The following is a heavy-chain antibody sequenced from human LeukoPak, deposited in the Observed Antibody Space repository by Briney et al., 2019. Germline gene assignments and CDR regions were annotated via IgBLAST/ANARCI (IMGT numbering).Heavy chain of an antibody. J-gene: IGHJ4*02. D-gene: IGHD6-13*01. CDR1: GFTFSSYG. V-gene: IGHV3-23*01. CDR2: ISGSGGST. Sequence: GGSLRLSCAASGFTFSSYGMSWARQAPGKGLEWVSAISGSGGSTYYADSVKGRFTISRDNSKNTLYLQMNSLRAEDTAVYYCATGFRPYSSSLGNYWGQGTLVTVSS. CDR3: ATGFRPYSSSLGNY.